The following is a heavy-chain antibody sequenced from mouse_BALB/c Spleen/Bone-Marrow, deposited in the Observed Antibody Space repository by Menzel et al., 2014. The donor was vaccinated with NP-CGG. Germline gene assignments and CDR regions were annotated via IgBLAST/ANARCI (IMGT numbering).Heavy chain of an antibody. J-gene: IGHJ3*01. CDR1: GFSLTSYG. D-gene: IGHD2-4*01. V-gene: IGHV2-9*02. CDR3: ARDYDYVSWFAY. Sequence: QVQLQQSGPGLVSPSQSLSITCTVSGFSLTSYGVHWVRQPPGKGLEWLGVIWADGSTNYNSALMSRLSISKDNSKSQVFLKMNSLQTDDTAMYYCARDYDYVSWFAYWGQGTLVTVSA. CDR2: IWADGST.